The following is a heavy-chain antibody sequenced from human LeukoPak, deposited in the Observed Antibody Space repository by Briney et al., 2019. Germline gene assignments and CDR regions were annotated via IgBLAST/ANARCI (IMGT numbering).Heavy chain of an antibody. V-gene: IGHV4-4*02. J-gene: IGHJ2*01. Sequence: GSLRLSCAASGVTFSSYSMNWVRQPPGKGLEWIGEIYHSGSTNYNPSLKSRVTISVDTSKNQFSLKLSSVTAADTAVYYCARRTVWYFDLWGRGTLVTVSS. CDR1: GVTFSSYS. CDR2: IYHSGST. CDR3: ARRTVWYFDL.